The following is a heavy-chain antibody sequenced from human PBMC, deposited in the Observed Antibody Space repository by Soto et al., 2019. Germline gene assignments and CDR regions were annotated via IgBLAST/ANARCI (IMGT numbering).Heavy chain of an antibody. CDR1: GFTVSSYS. V-gene: IGHV3-21*01. CDR2: ISSSSSYI. D-gene: IGHD2-2*01. CDR3: ARDRVGYCSSTSCYAFDY. J-gene: IGHJ4*02. Sequence: GGSLRLSCAASGFTVSSYSMNWVRQAPGKGLEWVSSISSSSSYIYYADSVKGRFTISRDNAKNSLYLQMNSLRAEDTAVYYCARDRVGYCSSTSCYAFDYWGQGTLVTVSS.